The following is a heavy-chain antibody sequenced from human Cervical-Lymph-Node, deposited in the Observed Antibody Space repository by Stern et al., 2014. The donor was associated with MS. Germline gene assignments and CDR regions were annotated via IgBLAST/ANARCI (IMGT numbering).Heavy chain of an antibody. Sequence: VQLVQSGAEVKKPGASVKVSCKASGYTFTDYYIHWVRPAPGQGLEWTGRMKPDGGGTSYAQQVQGSVTMTRDTSITTAYMELNSLGSDDTALYYCTRDLVGYDAFDVWGQGTRVIVSS. CDR3: TRDLVGYDAFDV. J-gene: IGHJ3*01. CDR1: GYTFTDYY. V-gene: IGHV1-2*06. D-gene: IGHD5-12*01. CDR2: MKPDGGGT.